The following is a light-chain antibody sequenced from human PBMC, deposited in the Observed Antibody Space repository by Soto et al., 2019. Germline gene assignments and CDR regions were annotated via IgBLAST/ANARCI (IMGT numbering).Light chain of an antibody. CDR1: QSVSIY. J-gene: IGKJ1*01. V-gene: IGKV3-20*01. CDR2: SAS. Sequence: ETVLTQSPATLSMSPGERATLSCRASQSVSIYLAWYQQQPGQAPRLLIYSASRRATGIPDRFTGSGSGTDFTLTINRVEPEDFAVYFCQQYAGSPRTFGQGTKV. CDR3: QQYAGSPRT.